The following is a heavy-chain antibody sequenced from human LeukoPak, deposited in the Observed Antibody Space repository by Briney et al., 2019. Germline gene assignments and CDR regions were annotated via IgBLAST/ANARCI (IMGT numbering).Heavy chain of an antibody. Sequence: PSETLSLTCAVYGGSFSGYYWSWIRQPPGKGLEWIGEINHSGSTNYNPSLKSRVTIPVDTSKNQFSLKLSSVTAADTAVYYCARGDPTNFDYWGQGTLVTVSS. CDR1: GGSFSGYY. CDR2: INHSGST. V-gene: IGHV4-34*01. CDR3: ARGDPTNFDY. J-gene: IGHJ4*02.